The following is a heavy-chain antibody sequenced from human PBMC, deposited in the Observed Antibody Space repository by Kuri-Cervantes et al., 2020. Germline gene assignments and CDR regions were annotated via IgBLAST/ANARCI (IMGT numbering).Heavy chain of an antibody. CDR3: ARGPFDDYYDSSAYYGMDV. J-gene: IGHJ6*02. CDR1: GYTFTSYY. D-gene: IGHD3-22*01. CDR2: INPNSGGT. V-gene: IGHV1-2*02. Sequence: ASVKVSCKASGYTFTSYYMHWVRQAPGQGLEWMGWINPNSGGTNYAQKFQGRVTMTRDTSISTAYMELSRLRSDDTAVYYCARGPFDDYYDSSAYYGMDVWGQGTTVTVSS.